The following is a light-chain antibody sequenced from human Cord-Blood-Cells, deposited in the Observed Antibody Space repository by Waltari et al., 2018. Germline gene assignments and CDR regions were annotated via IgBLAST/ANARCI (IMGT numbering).Light chain of an antibody. CDR2: RNK. V-gene: IGLV1-47*01. CDR3: AAWDDSLSGRV. Sequence: SVLTQPPSASGTPGPRVTISCSGSSSNIGSNYVYWYQQLPGTAPKLLIYRNKQRPSGVPDRFSGSKSGTSASLAISGLRSEEEADYYCAAWDDSLSGRVFGGGTKLTVL. CDR1: SSNIGSNY. J-gene: IGLJ3*02.